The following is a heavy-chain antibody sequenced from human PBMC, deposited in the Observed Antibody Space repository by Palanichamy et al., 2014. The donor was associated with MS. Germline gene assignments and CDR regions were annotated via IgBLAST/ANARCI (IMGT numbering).Heavy chain of an antibody. CDR3: ASMDYSNRSADYPDTFEI. CDR2: FYYSGNT. Sequence: QLQLQESGPGLEKPSETLSLTCTVSGGSISRSYYYWGWIRQPPGKGLEWIGVFYYSGNTYYNPSLRSRVTISVDSSKKQLSLKLRSVTAADTALYYCASMDYSNRSADYPDTFEIWGQGTMVTVSS. V-gene: IGHV4-39*01. CDR1: GGSISRSYYY. J-gene: IGHJ3*02. D-gene: IGHD3-22*01.